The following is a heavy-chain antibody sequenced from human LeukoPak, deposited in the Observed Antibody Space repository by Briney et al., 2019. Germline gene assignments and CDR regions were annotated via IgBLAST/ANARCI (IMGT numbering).Heavy chain of an antibody. V-gene: IGHV5-51*01. CDR2: IYPGDSDT. J-gene: IGHJ3*02. CDR3: ARLGYSGSYRNAFDI. CDR1: GYSFTSYW. Sequence: GESLKISCKGSGYSFTSYWIGWVRQLPGKGLGWMGIIYPGDSDTRYSPSFQGQVTISADKSISTAYLQWSSLKASDTAMYYCARLGYSGSYRNAFDIWGQGTMVTVSS. D-gene: IGHD1-26*01.